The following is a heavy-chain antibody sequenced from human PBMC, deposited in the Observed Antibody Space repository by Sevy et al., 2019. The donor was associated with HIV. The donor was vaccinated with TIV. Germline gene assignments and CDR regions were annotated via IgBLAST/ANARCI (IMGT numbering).Heavy chain of an antibody. J-gene: IGHJ6*02. CDR1: GFAFSNYYA. CDR2: ISYDGSDK. Sequence: GGSLRLSCAASGFAFSNYYAMHWVRQAPGTGLEWVALISYDGSDKYYADSVKGRFTISRDNFKNTLFLQMNSLTTEDTAVYYCARPRANYVDHYFFYAMDVWGQGTTVTVSS. D-gene: IGHD4-17*01. CDR3: ARPRANYVDHYFFYAMDV. V-gene: IGHV3-30-3*01.